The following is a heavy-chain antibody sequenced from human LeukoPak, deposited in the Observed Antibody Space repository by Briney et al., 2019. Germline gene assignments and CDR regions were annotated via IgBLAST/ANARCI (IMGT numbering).Heavy chain of an antibody. Sequence: GGSLRLSCAASGFTVIANDMTWVRQAPGKGLEWVSVLYSDGNTKYADSVQGRFTISGDNSKNTLYLEMNSLSPDDTAVYYCARGVEPLAANTLAYWGQGTLVTVSS. J-gene: IGHJ4*02. V-gene: IGHV3-53*01. CDR3: ARGVEPLAANTLAY. CDR2: LYSDGNT. D-gene: IGHD1-14*01. CDR1: GFTVIAND.